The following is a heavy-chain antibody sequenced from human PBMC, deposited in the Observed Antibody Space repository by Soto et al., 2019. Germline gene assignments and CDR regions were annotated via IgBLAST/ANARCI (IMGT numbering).Heavy chain of an antibody. CDR1: GFTFSSYA. J-gene: IGHJ4*02. CDR2: ISGSGGST. V-gene: IGHV3-23*01. Sequence: GGSLRLSCAASGFTFSSYAMSWVRQAPGRGLEWVSAISGSGGSTYYADSVKGRFTISRDNSKNTLYLQMNSLRAEDTAVYYCAKDTPTRYCSSTSCYGRYWGQGTLVTVSS. CDR3: AKDTPTRYCSSTSCYGRY. D-gene: IGHD2-2*01.